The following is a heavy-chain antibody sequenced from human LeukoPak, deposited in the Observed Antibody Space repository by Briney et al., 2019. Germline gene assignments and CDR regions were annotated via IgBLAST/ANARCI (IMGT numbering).Heavy chain of an antibody. D-gene: IGHD6-13*01. J-gene: IGHJ4*02. Sequence: GRSLRLSCAASGFTFSSYGMHWVRQAPGKGLEWVALISYDGSNKYYADSVKGRFTISRDNSKNTLHLQMNTLRAEDTAVYYCASRIATAGSVDYWGQGTLVTVSS. CDR2: ISYDGSNK. V-gene: IGHV3-30*03. CDR3: ASRIATAGSVDY. CDR1: GFTFSSYG.